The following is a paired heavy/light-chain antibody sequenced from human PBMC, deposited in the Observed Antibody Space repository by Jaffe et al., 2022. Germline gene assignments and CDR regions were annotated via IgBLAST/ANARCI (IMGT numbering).Heavy chain of an antibody. V-gene: IGHV3-7*05. CDR3: ARTWEGVPTFSLRYYYYYMDV. CDR1: GFTFSNNW. Sequence: EVQLVESGGGLVQPGGSLRLSCAASGFTFSNNWMTWVRQAPGKGLEWVANIKQDGSEKYYLDSVKGRFTISRDNAKNSLYLQMNSLRVEDTAVYYCARTWEGVPTFSLRYYYYYMDVWGKGTTVTVSS. D-gene: IGHD1-26*01. J-gene: IGHJ6*03. CDR2: IKQDGSEK.
Light chain of an antibody. CDR2: QDN. CDR3: QAWDSSTVV. J-gene: IGLJ1*01. Sequence: SYELTQPPSVSVSPGQTASITCSGDKLGDKYACWYQQKAGQSPVLVIYQDNKRPSGIPERFSGSNSGNTATLTISGTQAVDEADYYCQAWDSSTVVFGAGTKVTVL. V-gene: IGLV3-1*01. CDR1: KLGDKY.